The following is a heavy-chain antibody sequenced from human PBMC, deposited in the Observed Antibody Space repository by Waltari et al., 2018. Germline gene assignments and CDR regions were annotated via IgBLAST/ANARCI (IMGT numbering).Heavy chain of an antibody. V-gene: IGHV4-4*07. CDR1: GGSISSYY. CDR2: IYTSGST. J-gene: IGHJ6*02. CDR3: AGSSNFGIYGLDV. Sequence: QVQLQESGPGLVKPSETLSLICIVSGGSISSYYWNWIRQPAGKGLEWIGRIYTSGSTSYNPSLKSRVTMSVDTSKNHVSLRLSSVTAADTAVYYCAGSSNFGIYGLDVWGQGTTVIVSS. D-gene: IGHD3-3*01.